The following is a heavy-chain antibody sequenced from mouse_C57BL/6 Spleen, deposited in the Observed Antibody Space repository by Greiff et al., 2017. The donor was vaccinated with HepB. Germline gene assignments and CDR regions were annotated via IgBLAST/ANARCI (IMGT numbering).Heavy chain of an antibody. D-gene: IGHD1-1*01. Sequence: VKLMESGPELVKPGASVKLSCKASGYTFTSYDINWVKQRPGQGLEWIGWIYPRDGSTKYNEKFKGKATLTVDTSSSTAYMELHSLTSEDSAVYFCARSVYGSSPWFAYWGQGTLVTVSA. CDR1: GYTFTSYD. J-gene: IGHJ3*01. CDR3: ARSVYGSSPWFAY. CDR2: IYPRDGST. V-gene: IGHV1-85*01.